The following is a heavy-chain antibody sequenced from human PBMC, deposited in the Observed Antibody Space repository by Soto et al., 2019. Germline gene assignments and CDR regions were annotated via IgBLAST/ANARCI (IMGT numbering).Heavy chain of an antibody. D-gene: IGHD2-8*01. Sequence: SETLSLTCAVYGGSFSGYYWSWIRQPPGKGLEWIGEINHSGSTNYNPSLKGRVTISVDTSKNQFSLKLSSVTAADTAVYYCARGYCTNGVCYAVFDYWGQGTLVTVSS. CDR1: GGSFSGYY. V-gene: IGHV4-34*01. CDR3: ARGYCTNGVCYAVFDY. CDR2: INHSGST. J-gene: IGHJ4*02.